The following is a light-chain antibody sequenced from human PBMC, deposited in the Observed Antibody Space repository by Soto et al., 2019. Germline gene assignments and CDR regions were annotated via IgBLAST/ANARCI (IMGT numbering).Light chain of an antibody. CDR1: SGHTTYS. CDR3: QAWGTGIVV. Sequence: QTVVTQSPSASASLGASVKLTCTLSSGHTTYSIAWHQQQPGKDPRFLMRIKYDGSQTKGDGVPDRFSGSSSGADRYLTISSLQSEDEAGYYCQAWGTGIVVFGGGTKLTVL. V-gene: IGLV4-69*01. J-gene: IGLJ3*02. CDR2: IKYDGSQ.